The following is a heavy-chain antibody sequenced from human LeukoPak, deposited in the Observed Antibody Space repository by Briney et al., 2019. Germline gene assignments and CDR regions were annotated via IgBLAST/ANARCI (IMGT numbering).Heavy chain of an antibody. D-gene: IGHD5-12*01. Sequence: GGSLRLSCVASGFTFSSYSMNWVRQAPGKGLEWVSYISSSSSTIYYADSVEGRFTISRDNVKNSVYLQMNSLRAEDTGVYYCARALLGYSGYGTVDYWGQGTLVTVSS. CDR3: ARALLGYSGYGTVDY. V-gene: IGHV3-48*01. CDR1: GFTFSSYS. J-gene: IGHJ4*02. CDR2: ISSSSSTI.